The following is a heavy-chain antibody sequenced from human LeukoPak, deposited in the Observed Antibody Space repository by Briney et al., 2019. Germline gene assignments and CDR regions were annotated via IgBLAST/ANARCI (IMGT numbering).Heavy chain of an antibody. CDR1: GYTFTGYY. V-gene: IGHV1-2*07. J-gene: IGHJ2*01. CDR3: ARVGGYYPSHWYFDL. CDR2: INPNSAGT. D-gene: IGHD3-22*01. Sequence: GASVKVSCKASGYTFTGYYMHWVRQAPGQGLEWMGWINPNSAGTDYALKFQGRVTMTWDTSISTAYMELSRLRSDDTAVYYCARVGGYYPSHWYFDLWGRGTLVTVSS.